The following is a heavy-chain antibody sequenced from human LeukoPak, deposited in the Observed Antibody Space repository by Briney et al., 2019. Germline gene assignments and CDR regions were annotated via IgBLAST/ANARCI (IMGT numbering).Heavy chain of an antibody. CDR1: GGTFCSYA. CDR3: ARTGYCSGGSCPGYFDY. Sequence: ASVKVSCKASGGTFCSYAISWVRQAPGQGLEWMGRIIPIFGIANYAQKFQGRVTITADKSTSTAYMELSSLRSEDTAVYYCARTGYCSGGSCPGYFDYWGQGTLVTVSS. J-gene: IGHJ4*02. V-gene: IGHV1-69*04. CDR2: IIPIFGIA. D-gene: IGHD2-15*01.